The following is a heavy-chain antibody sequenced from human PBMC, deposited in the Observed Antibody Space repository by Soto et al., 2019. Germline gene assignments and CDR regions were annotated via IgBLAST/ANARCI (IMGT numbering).Heavy chain of an antibody. D-gene: IGHD3-9*01. CDR1: GGSITSSSYY. V-gene: IGHV4-61*01. Sequence: SETLSLTCTVSGGSITSSSYYWSWIRQPPGKGLEWIGYIYYSGSTNYNPSLKSRVTISVDTSKNQFSLKLSSVTAADTAVYYCARDKGAEAGYYRLRNYFDYWGQGTLVTVSS. J-gene: IGHJ4*02. CDR2: IYYSGST. CDR3: ARDKGAEAGYYRLRNYFDY.